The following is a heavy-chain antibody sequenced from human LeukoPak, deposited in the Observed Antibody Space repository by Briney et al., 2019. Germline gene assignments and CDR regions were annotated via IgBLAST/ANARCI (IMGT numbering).Heavy chain of an antibody. CDR3: ARGDCSSTNCYVGYYYYMDV. J-gene: IGHJ6*03. V-gene: IGHV3-11*01. D-gene: IGHD2-2*01. CDR1: GFTFTDYY. Sequence: GGSLRPSCAASGFTFTDYYMNWVRQAPGKGLGWVSYMSSSGSIKYYADSVKGRFIISRDNAKNSLFLEMNSLRAEDAAVYYCARGDCSSTNCYVGYYYYMDVWGKGTTVTVSS. CDR2: MSSSGSIK.